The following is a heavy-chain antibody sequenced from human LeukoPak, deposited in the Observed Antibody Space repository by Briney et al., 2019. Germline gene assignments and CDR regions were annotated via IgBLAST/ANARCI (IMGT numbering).Heavy chain of an antibody. Sequence: PSETLSLTRSVSNGSISSDYWSWIRQPPGKGLEWIGNVYYTEYTNYNPSFKSRVTISQDTSKNQFSLKLASLTAADTAIYYCARDMRRHGESGYGFDYWGQGIRVTVSS. CDR3: ARDMRRHGESGYGFDY. CDR2: VYYTEYT. D-gene: IGHD5-12*01. J-gene: IGHJ4*02. CDR1: NGSISSDY. V-gene: IGHV4-59*01.